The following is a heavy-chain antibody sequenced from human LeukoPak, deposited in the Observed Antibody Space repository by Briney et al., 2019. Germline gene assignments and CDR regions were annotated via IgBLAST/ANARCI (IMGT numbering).Heavy chain of an antibody. CDR2: IYYSWST. V-gene: IGHV4-39*01. J-gene: IGHJ4*02. D-gene: IGHD2-2*01. CDR1: GGSISSSSYY. Sequence: SETLSLTCTVSGGSISSSSYYWGWIRQPPGKGLEWIGSIYYSWSTYYHPSLKNRVTISVDPSKNQFSLKLSSVTAADTAVYYCARGNYCSSTSCYVDYWGQGTLVTVSS. CDR3: ARGNYCSSTSCYVDY.